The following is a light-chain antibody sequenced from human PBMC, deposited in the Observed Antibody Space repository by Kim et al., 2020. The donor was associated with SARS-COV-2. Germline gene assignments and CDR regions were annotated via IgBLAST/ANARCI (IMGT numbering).Light chain of an antibody. CDR1: NLESKN. V-gene: IGLV3-9*01. J-gene: IGLJ2*01. Sequence: SYELTQPLSVSVALGQTARVTCGGNNLESKNVHWYQQKPGQAPVLVIYRNSKRPSEIPERFSGSNSGNTATLTISRAQAGDEADYYCQVWDSSTVVFGGGTQLTVL. CDR3: QVWDSSTVV. CDR2: RNS.